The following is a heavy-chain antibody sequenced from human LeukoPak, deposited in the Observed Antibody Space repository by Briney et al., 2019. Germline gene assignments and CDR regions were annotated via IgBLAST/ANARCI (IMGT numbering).Heavy chain of an antibody. D-gene: IGHD6-13*01. V-gene: IGHV1-69*06. Sequence: SVKVSCKASGYTFTSYGISWVRQAPGQGLEWMGGIIPIFGTANYAQKFQGRVTITADKSTSTAYMELSSLRSEDTAVYYCARDSYSSSWYYFDYWGQGTLVTVSS. CDR3: ARDSYSSSWYYFDY. CDR1: GYTFTSYG. CDR2: IIPIFGTA. J-gene: IGHJ4*02.